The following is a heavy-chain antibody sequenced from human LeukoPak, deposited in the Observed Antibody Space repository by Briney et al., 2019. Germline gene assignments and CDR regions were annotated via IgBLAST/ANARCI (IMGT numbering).Heavy chain of an antibody. J-gene: IGHJ3*02. Sequence: ASVKVSCKASGYTFTSYYIHWVRQAPGQGLEWMGIIYPSGGSTTYAQKFQGRVTMTRDMSTSTVYMELSSLRPEDTAVYYCAIGYCRGGSCDDEPGDAFDIWGQGTMVAVSS. CDR1: GYTFTSYY. V-gene: IGHV1-46*01. D-gene: IGHD2-15*01. CDR2: IYPSGGST. CDR3: AIGYCRGGSCDDEPGDAFDI.